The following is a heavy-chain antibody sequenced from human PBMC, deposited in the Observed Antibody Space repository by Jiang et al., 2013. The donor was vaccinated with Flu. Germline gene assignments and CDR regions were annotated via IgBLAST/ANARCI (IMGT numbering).Heavy chain of an antibody. CDR1: GYTFTTYG. Sequence: SGAEVKKPGSSVKVSCKASGYTFTTYGISWVRQAPGQGLEWMGWISAYNGNTYYAQKLQGRVTMTTDTSTSTAYMELRSLRSDDTAVYYCARDLEDYGSGRYYDCFDSWGQGTLVTVSS. CDR2: ISAYNGNT. CDR3: ARDLEDYGSGRYYDCFDS. J-gene: IGHJ5*01. V-gene: IGHV1-18*01. D-gene: IGHD3-10*01.